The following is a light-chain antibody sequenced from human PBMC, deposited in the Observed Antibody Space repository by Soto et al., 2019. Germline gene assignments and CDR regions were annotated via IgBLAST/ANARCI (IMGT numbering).Light chain of an antibody. J-gene: IGKJ4*01. Sequence: EIVLTQSPATLSLSPGERATLSCRASQYVSSYLAWFQQKPGQAPRLLIYDAANRATGIPARFSGSGSGTHFSLTISGLEPEDCAVYYCHQRSDWSLTFGGGTTLEIK. CDR3: HQRSDWSLT. CDR2: DAA. CDR1: QYVSSY. V-gene: IGKV3-11*01.